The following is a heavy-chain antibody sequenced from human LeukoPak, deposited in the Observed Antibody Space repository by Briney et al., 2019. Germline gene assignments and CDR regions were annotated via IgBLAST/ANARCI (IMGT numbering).Heavy chain of an antibody. Sequence: GASVKVSCKASGYIFSDYYMHWVRQAPGQGLEWMGWINPNSGGTNYAQKFQGRVTMTRDTSISTAYMELSRLRSDDTAVYYCARGPQPWTVGSLWGQGTLVTVSS. CDR3: ARGPQPWTVGSL. CDR2: INPNSGGT. J-gene: IGHJ4*02. D-gene: IGHD4-23*01. V-gene: IGHV1-2*02. CDR1: GYIFSDYY.